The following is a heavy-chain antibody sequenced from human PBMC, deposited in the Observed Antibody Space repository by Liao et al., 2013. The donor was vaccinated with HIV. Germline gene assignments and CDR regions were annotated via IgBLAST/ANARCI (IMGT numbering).Heavy chain of an antibody. V-gene: IGHV4-30-4*01. CDR3: ARWSNGRFGARDAFDV. J-gene: IGHJ3*01. CDR1: GGSMSSGDY. CDR2: ESGFT. Sequence: QVQLQVSSPGLVKPSQTLSLTCTVSGGSMSSGDYYESGFTDYNPSLKSRLTISEDTSKDQFSLRLTSVTAADTAVYYCARWSNGRFGARDAFDVWGQGTVVTVSS. D-gene: IGHD3-3*01.